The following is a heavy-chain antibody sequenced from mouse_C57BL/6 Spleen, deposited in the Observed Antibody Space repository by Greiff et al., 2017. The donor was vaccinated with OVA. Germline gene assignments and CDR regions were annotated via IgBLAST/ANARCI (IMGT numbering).Heavy chain of an antibody. CDR1: GYTFTSYW. V-gene: IGHV1-53*01. CDR3: ARWGAYYYGSSYVWYFDV. Sequence: QVQLQQPGTELVKPGASVKLSCKASGYTFTSYWMHWVKQRPGQGLEWIGNINPSNGGTNYNEKFKSKSTLTVDKSSSTAYMQLSSLTSEDSAVYYCARWGAYYYGSSYVWYFDVWGTGTTVTVSS. J-gene: IGHJ1*03. D-gene: IGHD1-1*01. CDR2: INPSNGGT.